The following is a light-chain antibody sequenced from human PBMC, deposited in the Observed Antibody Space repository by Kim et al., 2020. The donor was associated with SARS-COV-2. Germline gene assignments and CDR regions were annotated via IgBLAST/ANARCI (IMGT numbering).Light chain of an antibody. CDR2: EYD. CDR1: SGSIAGNY. V-gene: IGLV6-57*01. J-gene: IGLJ3*02. CDR3: QSYGSSRPWV. Sequence: KPVTISCTRSSGSIAGNYVQWYQQRPGSSPTTVIYEYDQRPAGVPDRFSGSIDTSSNSASLTISGLKPEDEADYYCQSYGSSRPWVFGGGTQLTVL.